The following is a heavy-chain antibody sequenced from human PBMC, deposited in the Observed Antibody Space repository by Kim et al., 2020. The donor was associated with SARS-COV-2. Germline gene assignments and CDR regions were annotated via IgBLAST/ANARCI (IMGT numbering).Heavy chain of an antibody. V-gene: IGHV3-23*01. Sequence: GGSLRLSCAASGFTFSSYAMSWVRQAPGKGLEWVSAISGSGGSTYYADSVKGRFTISRDNSKNTLYLQMNSLRAEDTAVYYCAKVLRAMVTTVTRGPLWDAFDIWGQGTMVTVSS. J-gene: IGHJ3*02. D-gene: IGHD4-17*01. CDR3: AKVLRAMVTTVTRGPLWDAFDI. CDR1: GFTFSSYA. CDR2: ISGSGGST.